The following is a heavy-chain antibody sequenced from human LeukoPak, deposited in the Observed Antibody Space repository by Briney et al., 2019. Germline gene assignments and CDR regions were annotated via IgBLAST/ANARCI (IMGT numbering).Heavy chain of an antibody. D-gene: IGHD6-13*01. CDR1: GYTFTSYG. V-gene: IGHV1-18*01. CDR3: ARASRIAAATDYYYYGMDV. Sequence: ASVKVSCKASGYTFTSYGIGWVRQAPGQGLEWMGWISAYNGNTNYAQKLQGRVTMTTDTSTSTAYMELRSLRSDDTAVYYCARASRIAAATDYYYYGMDVWGQGTTVTVSS. CDR2: ISAYNGNT. J-gene: IGHJ6*02.